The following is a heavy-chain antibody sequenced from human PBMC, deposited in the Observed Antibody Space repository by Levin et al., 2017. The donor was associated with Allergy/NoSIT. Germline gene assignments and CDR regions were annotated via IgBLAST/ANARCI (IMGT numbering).Heavy chain of an antibody. V-gene: IGHV1-69*02. CDR1: GGTFSTTS. Sequence: RGESLKISCKASGGTFSTTSVNWLRQAPGQGLEWMGRIIPVYGIANHAQKFQGRVTITADTSTSTGDMELSSLRSEDTAVYYCARGPQHCTSSTCYDAFDIWGQGTMVTVSS. D-gene: IGHD2-2*01. CDR3: ARGPQHCTSSTCYDAFDI. CDR2: IIPVYGIA. J-gene: IGHJ3*02.